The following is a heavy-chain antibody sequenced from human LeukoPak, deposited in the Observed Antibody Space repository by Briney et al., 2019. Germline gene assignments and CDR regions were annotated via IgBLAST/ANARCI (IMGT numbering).Heavy chain of an antibody. CDR3: ARDEFEVVPAAKPHYYYYMDV. CDR2: IYTSGST. D-gene: IGHD2-2*01. V-gene: IGHV4-61*02. J-gene: IGHJ6*03. CDR1: GGSISSSSYY. Sequence: PSETLSLTCTVSGGSISSSSYYWSWIRQPAGKGLEWIGRIYTSGSTNYNPSLKSRVTMSVDTSKNQFSLKLSSVTAADTAVYYCARDEFEVVPAAKPHYYYYMDVWGKGTTVTISS.